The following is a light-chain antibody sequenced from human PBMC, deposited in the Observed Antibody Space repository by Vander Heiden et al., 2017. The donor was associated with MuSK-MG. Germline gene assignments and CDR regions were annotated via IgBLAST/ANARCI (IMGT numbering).Light chain of an antibody. CDR2: EAS. CDR1: QSIRKF. J-gene: IGKJ1*01. Sequence: DVQMTQSPSTLSASVGDRVTITCRASQSIRKFLAWYQQKPGKAPKLLIYEASNLESGVPPRFSGSGSGTEFTLTVSSLQPDDFAMYYCQQYDDYWTVGQGTKVEIK. V-gene: IGKV1-5*03. CDR3: QQYDDYWT.